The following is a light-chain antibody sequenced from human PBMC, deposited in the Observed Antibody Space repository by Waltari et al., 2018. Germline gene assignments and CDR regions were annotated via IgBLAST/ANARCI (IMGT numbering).Light chain of an antibody. CDR1: SRDIGAYNL. CDR3: CSYADGTTSV. CDR2: GVT. V-gene: IGLV2-23*02. Sequence: QSALTQPASVSGSPGQSITISCTGTSRDIGAYNLFSWYQQHPGKAPKVIIYGVTERPSGVSDRFSGSKSANTASLTISGLQAEDEADYYCCSYADGTTSVFGGGTKVTVL. J-gene: IGLJ3*02.